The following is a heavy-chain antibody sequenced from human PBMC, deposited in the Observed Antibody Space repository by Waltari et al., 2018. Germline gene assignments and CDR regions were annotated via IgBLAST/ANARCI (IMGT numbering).Heavy chain of an antibody. CDR1: GYTFTDYY. J-gene: IGHJ6*02. V-gene: IGHV1-2*02. D-gene: IGHD4-17*01. CDR3: ASGDYVPYYYYGMDV. CDR2: INPNSGDT. Sequence: QVQLVQSGAEVKKPGASVKVSCKGSGYTFTDYYMHWVRQAPGQGLEWMGWINPNSGDTNYAQKFQGRVTVTRDTSISTAYMELSSLRSEDTAVYYCASGDYVPYYYYGMDVWGQGTTVTVSS.